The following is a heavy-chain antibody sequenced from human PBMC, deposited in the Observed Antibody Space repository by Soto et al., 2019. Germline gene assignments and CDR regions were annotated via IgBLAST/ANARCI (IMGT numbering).Heavy chain of an antibody. CDR1: GFTFTSSA. D-gene: IGHD2-15*01. J-gene: IGHJ6*03. CDR3: AAFGGYCSGGSCYDYYYYYMDV. Sequence: SVKVSFKASGFTFTSSAMQWVRQARGQRLEWIGWIVVGSGNTNYAQKFQERVTITRDMSTSTAYMELSSLRSEDTAVYYCAAFGGYCSGGSCYDYYYYYMDVWGKGTTVTVSS. V-gene: IGHV1-58*02. CDR2: IVVGSGNT.